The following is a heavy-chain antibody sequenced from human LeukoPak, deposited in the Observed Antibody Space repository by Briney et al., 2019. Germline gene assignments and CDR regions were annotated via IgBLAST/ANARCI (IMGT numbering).Heavy chain of an antibody. D-gene: IGHD3-22*01. J-gene: IGHJ4*02. Sequence: GRSLRLSCAASGFTFDDYAMHWVRQAPGKGLEWVSGISWNSGSIGYADSVKGRFTISRDNAKNSLYLQMNSLRAEDTALYYCAKDISRYFDSSGYYYAGLDYWGQGTLVTFSS. CDR1: GFTFDDYA. V-gene: IGHV3-9*01. CDR2: ISWNSGSI. CDR3: AKDISRYFDSSGYYYAGLDY.